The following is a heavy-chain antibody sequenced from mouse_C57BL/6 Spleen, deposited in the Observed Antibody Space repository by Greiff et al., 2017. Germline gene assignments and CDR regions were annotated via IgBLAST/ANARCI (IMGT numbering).Heavy chain of an antibody. D-gene: IGHD1-1*01. Sequence: QVQLKQPGAELVRPGSSVKLSCKASGYTFTSYWMDWVKQRPGQGLEWIGNIYPSDSETHYNQKFKDKATLTVDKSSSTAYMQLSSLTSEDSAVYYCAREGDYYGSWFAYWGQGTLVTVSA. CDR1: GYTFTSYW. J-gene: IGHJ3*01. CDR3: AREGDYYGSWFAY. CDR2: IYPSDSET. V-gene: IGHV1-61*01.